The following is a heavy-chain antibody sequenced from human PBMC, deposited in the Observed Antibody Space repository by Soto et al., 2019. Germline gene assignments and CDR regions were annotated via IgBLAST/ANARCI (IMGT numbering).Heavy chain of an antibody. CDR2: IRSSSSDI. V-gene: IGHV3-21*01. Sequence: NPGGSLRLSCAASGFSSSGYTMNWVRQAPGKGLEWVSSIRSSSSDIYYADSVKGRFTISRDNAKNSLYLQMNSLRAEDTAVYYCARDNWFDTWGQGTPVTVCS. J-gene: IGHJ5*02. CDR3: ARDNWFDT. CDR1: GFSSSGYT.